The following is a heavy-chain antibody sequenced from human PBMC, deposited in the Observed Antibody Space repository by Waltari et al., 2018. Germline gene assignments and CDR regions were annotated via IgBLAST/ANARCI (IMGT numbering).Heavy chain of an antibody. V-gene: IGHV3-21*01. CDR2: ISSSSSYI. D-gene: IGHD2-21*02. CDR1: GFTFSRYS. CDR3: ARSFYGGNRYYPDY. J-gene: IGHJ4*02. Sequence: EVQLVESGGGLVKPGGSLRLSCAASGFTFSRYSMNWVRQAPGKGLEWVSSISSSSSYIYYADSVKGRFTISRDNAKNSLYLQMNSLRAEDTAVYYCARSFYGGNRYYPDYWGQGTLVTVSS.